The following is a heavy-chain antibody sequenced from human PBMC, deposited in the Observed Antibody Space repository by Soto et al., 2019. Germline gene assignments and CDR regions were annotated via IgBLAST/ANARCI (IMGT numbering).Heavy chain of an antibody. CDR2: IGAYNGKT. CDR3: ARDRLGATGDY. D-gene: IGHD1-26*01. CDR1: GYTFTSYG. Sequence: GASVKVSCKASGYTFTSYGISWVRQAPGQGLEWMGWIGAYNGKTNNAQKLQGRVTMTTDTSTSTAYMELRSLRPDDTAVYYCARDRLGATGDYWGQGTLVTVSS. J-gene: IGHJ4*02. V-gene: IGHV1-18*01.